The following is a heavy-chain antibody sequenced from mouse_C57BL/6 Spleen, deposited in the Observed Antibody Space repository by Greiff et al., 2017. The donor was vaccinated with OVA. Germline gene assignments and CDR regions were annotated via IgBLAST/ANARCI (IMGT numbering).Heavy chain of an antibody. D-gene: IGHD4-1*01. V-gene: IGHV3-6*01. CDR3: ARDRDNWVDY. CDR1: GYSITSGYY. CDR2: ISYDGSN. J-gene: IGHJ2*01. Sequence: EVQLQQSGPGLVKPSQSLSLTCSVTGYSITSGYYWNWIRQFPGNKLEWMGYISYDGSNNYNPSLKNRISITRDTSKNQFFLKLNSVTTEDTATYYCARDRDNWVDYWGQGTTLTVSS.